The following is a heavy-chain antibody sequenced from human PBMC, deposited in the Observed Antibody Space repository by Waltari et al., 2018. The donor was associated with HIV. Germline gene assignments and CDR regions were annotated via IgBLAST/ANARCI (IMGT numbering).Heavy chain of an antibody. V-gene: IGHV3-7*03. CDR1: GFTFSSHW. Sequence: EVQLVESGGGLVQPGGSLRLSCAASGFTFSSHWMTWVRPAPGKGLDVLANIKQDGSGKYYVDSVKGRFTISRDNAKNSLYLQMNSLRAEDTAVYYCARGGVSGFYYYGMDVWGQGTTVTVSS. CDR3: ARGGVSGFYYYGMDV. CDR2: IKQDGSGK. J-gene: IGHJ6*02. D-gene: IGHD3-9*01.